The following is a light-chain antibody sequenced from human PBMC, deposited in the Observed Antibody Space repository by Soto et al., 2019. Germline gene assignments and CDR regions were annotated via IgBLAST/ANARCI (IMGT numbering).Light chain of an antibody. CDR1: QSLSGW. J-gene: IGKJ1*01. Sequence: DIQMTQSPSTLSASVGDRVTITCRASQSLSGWLAWYQQTPGKAPKLLISDAFRLESGVPSRFRGSGSGTEFTLKISSLQPGHAATYYCQQYGSYPWTFGRGTKV. V-gene: IGKV1-5*01. CDR2: DAF. CDR3: QQYGSYPWT.